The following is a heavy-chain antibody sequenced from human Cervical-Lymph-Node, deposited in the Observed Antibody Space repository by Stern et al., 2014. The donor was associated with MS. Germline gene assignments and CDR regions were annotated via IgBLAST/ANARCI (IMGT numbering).Heavy chain of an antibody. J-gene: IGHJ4*02. D-gene: IGHD3-22*01. CDR3: AREATRIVVGIDY. CDR2: LNPNSDDP. V-gene: IGHV1-2*06. Sequence: VQLVQSGTKMQKPGASVKVSCKASGYTFTAFFIHWVRHVPGQGLEWMGRLNPNSDDPTYAQNFQDRVTLTRDTSIGTAYLELSRLTAADTAVYYCAREATRIVVGIDYWGQGTQVTVSS. CDR1: GYTFTAFF.